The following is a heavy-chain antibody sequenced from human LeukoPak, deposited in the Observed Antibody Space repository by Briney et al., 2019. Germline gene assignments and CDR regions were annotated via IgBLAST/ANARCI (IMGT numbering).Heavy chain of an antibody. V-gene: IGHV3-7*01. CDR2: IKQDGSEK. CDR1: GFTFSSYW. Sequence: PGGSLRLSCAASGFTFSSYWMTWVRQAPGKGLEWVANIKQDGSEKYYVDSVKGRFTISRDNAENSLYLQLNSLRVEDTAVYYCARDQADFWSGHSLDVFDIWGQGTMVAVSS. CDR3: ARDQADFWSGHSLDVFDI. D-gene: IGHD3-3*01. J-gene: IGHJ3*02.